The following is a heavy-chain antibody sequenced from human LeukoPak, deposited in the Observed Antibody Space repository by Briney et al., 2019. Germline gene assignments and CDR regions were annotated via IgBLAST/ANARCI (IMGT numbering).Heavy chain of an antibody. J-gene: IGHJ4*02. CDR1: GGTFSSYA. Sequence: SVKVSCKASGGTFSSYAISWVRQAPGQGLEWMGGIIPIFGTANYAQKFQGRVTITADKSTSTAYMELSSLRSEDTAVYYCATYGSGSYTPPYFDYWGQGTLVTVSS. D-gene: IGHD3-10*01. CDR2: IIPIFGTA. V-gene: IGHV1-69*06. CDR3: ATYGSGSYTPPYFDY.